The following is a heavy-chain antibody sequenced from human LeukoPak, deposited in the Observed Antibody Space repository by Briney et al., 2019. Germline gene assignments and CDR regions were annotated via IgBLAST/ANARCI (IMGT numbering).Heavy chain of an antibody. CDR3: ARHPLKLWRPELHGFDV. Sequence: GGSLRLSCAGSGFTFSDYSMSWIRQAPGKGLEWVSSISGPTTSIYYADSVKGRFTVSRDNTKHSLYLQMNSPRVEDTATYYCARHPLKLWRPELHGFDVWGQGTTVTVSS. V-gene: IGHV3-11*01. J-gene: IGHJ6*02. CDR1: GFTFSDYS. CDR2: ISGPTTSI. D-gene: IGHD1-14*01.